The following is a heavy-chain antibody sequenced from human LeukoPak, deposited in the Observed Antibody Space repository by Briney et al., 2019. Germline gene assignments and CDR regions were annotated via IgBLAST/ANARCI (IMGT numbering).Heavy chain of an antibody. CDR3: ARPPYYSSGTDTLLAFDI. D-gene: IGHD3-22*01. CDR2: ISSSSSYI. V-gene: IGHV3-21*01. CDR1: GFTFSTYT. J-gene: IGHJ3*02. Sequence: PGGSLRLSCAASGFTFSTYTMNWVSQAPGKGLEWVSTISSSSSYIYYGDSVKGRFTISRDNAKNSLYLQMNSLRAEDTAVYYCARPPYYSSGTDTLLAFDIWGQGTMVTVSS.